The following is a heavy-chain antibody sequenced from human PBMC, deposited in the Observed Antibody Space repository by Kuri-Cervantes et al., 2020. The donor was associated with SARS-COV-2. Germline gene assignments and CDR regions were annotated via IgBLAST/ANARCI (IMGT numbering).Heavy chain of an antibody. J-gene: IGHJ6*03. D-gene: IGHD2-2*02. Sequence: GGSLRLSCKASGYTFTSYDINWVRQATGQGLEWMGWMNPNSGNTGYAQKFQGRVTITRNTSISTAYMELSSLRSEDTAVYYCARGVHKGCSSTSCYSLLRGYYYYMDVWGKGTTVTVSS. V-gene: IGHV1-8*03. CDR1: GYTFTSYD. CDR3: ARGVHKGCSSTSCYSLLRGYYYYMDV. CDR2: MNPNSGNT.